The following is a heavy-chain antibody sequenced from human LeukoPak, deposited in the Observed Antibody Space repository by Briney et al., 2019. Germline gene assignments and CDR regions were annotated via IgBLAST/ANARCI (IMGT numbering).Heavy chain of an antibody. V-gene: IGHV4-59*11. CDR2: IYYSGSI. CDR1: GDSITNHY. D-gene: IGHD3-10*01. J-gene: IGHJ4*02. CDR3: AGSGGLANQGAVFDY. Sequence: SGTLSLTCIVSGDSITNHYWSLIRRPPGKGLEWIGYIYYSGSINYNPSLKSRVTISVDTSRNQFSMKLKYVTAADTAVYYCAGSGGLANQGAVFDYWGQGTLVTVSS.